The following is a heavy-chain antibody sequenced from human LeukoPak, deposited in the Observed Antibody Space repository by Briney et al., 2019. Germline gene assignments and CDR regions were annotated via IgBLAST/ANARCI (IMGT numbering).Heavy chain of an antibody. D-gene: IGHD3-22*01. CDR1: GFTVSSNY. CDR2: IWHDGSKE. J-gene: IGHJ4*02. V-gene: IGHV3-33*08. Sequence: GSLRLSCAASGFTVSSNYMSWVRQTPGKGLEWVAVIWHDGSKEFYVDSVKGRFTISRDNSENTLYLQMNSLRAEDTAVYYCARDHHYYDSSGLRSGCIDYWGQGTLVTVSS. CDR3: ARDHHYYDSSGLRSGCIDY.